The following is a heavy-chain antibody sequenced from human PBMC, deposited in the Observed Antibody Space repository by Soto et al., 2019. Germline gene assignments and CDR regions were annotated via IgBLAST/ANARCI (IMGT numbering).Heavy chain of an antibody. J-gene: IGHJ4*02. CDR3: AREAYGSGSYPIDY. Sequence: GASVKVFCTASGGTFSSHAISWVRQAPGQGLEWMGGIIPIFGTANYAQRFQGRVTITADESTSTAYMELSSLRSEDTAVYYCAREAYGSGSYPIDYWGQGTLVTVSS. CDR1: GGTFSSHA. D-gene: IGHD3-10*01. V-gene: IGHV1-69*13. CDR2: IIPIFGTA.